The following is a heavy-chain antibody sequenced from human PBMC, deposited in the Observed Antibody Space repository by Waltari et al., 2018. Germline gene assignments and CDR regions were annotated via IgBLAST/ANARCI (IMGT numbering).Heavy chain of an antibody. CDR2: IYYSGST. CDR1: GGSISSSSYY. V-gene: IGHV4-39*01. J-gene: IGHJ4*02. Sequence: QLQLQESGPGLVKPSETLSLTCTVSGGSISSSSYYWGWIRPPPGKGREWIGSIYYSGSTYYNPSLKSRVTISVDTSKNQFSLKLSSVTAADTAVYYCARVQDGSYYGPFDYWGQGTLVTVSS. CDR3: ARVQDGSYYGPFDY. D-gene: IGHD1-26*01.